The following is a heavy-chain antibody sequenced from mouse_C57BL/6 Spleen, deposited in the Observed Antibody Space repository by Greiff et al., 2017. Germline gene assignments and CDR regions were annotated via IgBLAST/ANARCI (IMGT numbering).Heavy chain of an antibody. V-gene: IGHV3-6*01. D-gene: IGHD1-1*02. CDR3: ARDRGGSLFDY. CDR1: GYSITSGYY. Sequence: EVQLQQSGPGLVKPSQSLSLTCSVTGYSITSGYYWNWIRQFPGNKLEWMGYISYDGSNNYNPSLKNRISITRDTSKNQFFLKLNSVTTEDTATYYCARDRGGSLFDYWGQGTTLTVSS. J-gene: IGHJ2*01. CDR2: ISYDGSN.